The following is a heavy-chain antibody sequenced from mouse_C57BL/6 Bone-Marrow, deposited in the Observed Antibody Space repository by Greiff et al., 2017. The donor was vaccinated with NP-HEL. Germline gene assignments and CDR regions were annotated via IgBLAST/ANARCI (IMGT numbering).Heavy chain of an antibody. CDR2: INPNNGGT. CDR1: GYTFTDYN. Sequence: EVQLQQSGPELVKPGASVKIPCKASGYTFTDYNMDWVKQSHGKSLEWIGDINPNNGGTIYNQKFKGKATLTVDKSSSTAYMELRSLTSEDTAVYYCARGDYYGSRGDYYAMDYWGQGTSVTVSS. J-gene: IGHJ4*01. CDR3: ARGDYYGSRGDYYAMDY. D-gene: IGHD1-1*01. V-gene: IGHV1-18*01.